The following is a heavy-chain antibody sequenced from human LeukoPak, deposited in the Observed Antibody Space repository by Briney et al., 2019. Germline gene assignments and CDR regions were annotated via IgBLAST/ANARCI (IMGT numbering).Heavy chain of an antibody. Sequence: SETLSLTCSVSGGSISSYYWNWIRQPPGKGLEWIGSIYHSGSTYYNPSLKSRVTISVDTSKNQFSLKLSSVTAADTAVYYCARAIEVGAMTPFDYWGQGTLVTVSS. CDR3: ARAIEVGAMTPFDY. V-gene: IGHV4-38-2*02. CDR2: IYHSGST. J-gene: IGHJ4*02. CDR1: GGSISSYY. D-gene: IGHD1-26*01.